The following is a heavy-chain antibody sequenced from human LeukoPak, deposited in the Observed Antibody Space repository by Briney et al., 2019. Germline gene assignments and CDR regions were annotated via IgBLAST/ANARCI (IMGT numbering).Heavy chain of an antibody. Sequence: SETLSLTCAVYGGSFSGYYWSWIRQPPGKGLEWIGEINHSGSTNYNPSLKSRVTISVDMSKNQFSLKLSSVTAADTAVYYCARVRDPNWFDPWGQGTLVTVSS. CDR1: GGSFSGYY. CDR3: ARVRDPNWFDP. J-gene: IGHJ5*02. CDR2: INHSGST. V-gene: IGHV4-34*01.